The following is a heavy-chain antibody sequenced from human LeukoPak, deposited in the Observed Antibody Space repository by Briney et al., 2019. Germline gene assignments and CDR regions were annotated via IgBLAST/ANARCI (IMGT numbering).Heavy chain of an antibody. CDR2: ISSSGSTI. CDR1: GFTFSSYE. D-gene: IGHD3-16*02. Sequence: GGSLRLSCAASGFTFSSYEMNWDRQAPGKGLEWVSYISSSGSTIYYADSVKGRFTISRDNAKNSLFLQMNSLRAEDTAVYYCARGSFLITFGGFIGWGQGTLVTVSS. J-gene: IGHJ4*02. CDR3: ARGSFLITFGGFIG. V-gene: IGHV3-48*03.